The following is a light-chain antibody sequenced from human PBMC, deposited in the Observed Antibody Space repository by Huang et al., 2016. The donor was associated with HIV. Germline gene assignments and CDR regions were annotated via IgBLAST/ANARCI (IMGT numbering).Light chain of an antibody. CDR1: QGISSY. V-gene: IGKV1-8*01. J-gene: IGKJ2*01. Sequence: AIRMTQSPSSLSASTGDRVTINCRASQGISSYLAWYQQQPGKAPKLLISSASTLQGGFPSRLRGSGFGTDFTLTISSLQSEDLRTYYCQQYYIYPHAFGQGTKLEI. CDR2: SAS. CDR3: QQYYIYPHA.